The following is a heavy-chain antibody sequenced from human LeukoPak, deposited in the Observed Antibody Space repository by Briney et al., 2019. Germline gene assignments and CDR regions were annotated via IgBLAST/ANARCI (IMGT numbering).Heavy chain of an antibody. J-gene: IGHJ4*02. D-gene: IGHD3-22*01. CDR1: GFTFSNYA. CDR2: ISGSSTDI. CDR3: ARRGYYDSSGYDY. Sequence: PGGSLRLSCAASGFTFSNYAMNWVRSAPGEGLAWVSSISGSSTDIYYADSVKGRFTISRDNAKNSLYLQINSLRAEDTAIYYCARRGYYDSSGYDYWGQGTLVTVSS. V-gene: IGHV3-21*01.